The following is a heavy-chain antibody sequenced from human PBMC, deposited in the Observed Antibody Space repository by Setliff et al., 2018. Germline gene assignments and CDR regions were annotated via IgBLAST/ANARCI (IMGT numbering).Heavy chain of an antibody. J-gene: IGHJ6*03. CDR2: MHNSGST. Sequence: PSETLSLTCTVSGGSFNAYSWTWIRQSAGKGLEWIGRMHNSGSTNYNSFFQGRVSISVDESKTQFSLNLYSVTAADTATYYCARDKWVLVRTHNYYCVDIWGKGTTVTVSS. CDR3: ARDKWVLVRTHNYYCVDI. V-gene: IGHV4-4*07. CDR1: GGSFNAYS. D-gene: IGHD3-10*01.